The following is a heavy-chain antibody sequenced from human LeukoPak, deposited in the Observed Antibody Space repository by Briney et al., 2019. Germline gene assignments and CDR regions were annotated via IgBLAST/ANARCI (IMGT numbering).Heavy chain of an antibody. CDR2: INWKTGNG. Sequence: GRSLRLSCAVSGFNFDDYAMHWVRQAPGRGLEWVSGINWKTGNGIYADSVKGRFTISRDNAKNSLYLQMSSLRAEDTALYYFTRRAARRQFDFWGRCPLVNGSS. CDR1: GFNFDDYA. V-gene: IGHV3-9*01. J-gene: IGHJ2*01. D-gene: IGHD6-25*01. CDR3: TRRAARRQFDF.